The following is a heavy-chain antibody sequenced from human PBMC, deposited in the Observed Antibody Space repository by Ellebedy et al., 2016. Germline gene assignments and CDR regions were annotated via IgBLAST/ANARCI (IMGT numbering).Heavy chain of an antibody. CDR3: ARLGSGGTYYFDY. V-gene: IGHV5-51*01. Sequence: GESLKISCKGSGYRFTTYWIGWVRQMPGKGLEWMGIIFPGGSDTRYSPSFLGQVTISADKSISTAYLQWNSLEASDTAMYYCARLGSGGTYYFDYWGQGTLVTVSS. CDR2: IFPGGSDT. D-gene: IGHD2-15*01. J-gene: IGHJ4*02. CDR1: GYRFTTYW.